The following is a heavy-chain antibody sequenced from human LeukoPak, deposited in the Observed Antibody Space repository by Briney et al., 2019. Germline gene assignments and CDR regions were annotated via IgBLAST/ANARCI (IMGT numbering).Heavy chain of an antibody. J-gene: IGHJ3*01. CDR2: IDWNGFNK. V-gene: IGHV3-9*03. Sequence: PGGSLRLSCEASGFKFDDYAMHWVRQVPGKGLEWVSGIDWNGFNKDYEDSVKGRFTISRDNAKNSLYLQMDSLRVEDMALYFRAKDENRWLAPNAFDVWGLGTMVTVSS. D-gene: IGHD5-24*01. CDR3: AKDENRWLAPNAFDV. CDR1: GFKFDDYA.